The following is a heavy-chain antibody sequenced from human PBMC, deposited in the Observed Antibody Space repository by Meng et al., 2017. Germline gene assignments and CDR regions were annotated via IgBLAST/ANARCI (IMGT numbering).Heavy chain of an antibody. CDR3: ARGTKYYYDSSGYYLV. CDR2: INPNSGGT. J-gene: IGHJ4*02. V-gene: IGHV1-2*06. CDR1: GYTFTGYY. Sequence: QVTLVQSGAKVKKPGASVKGACKASGYTFTGYYMHWVRQAPGQGLEWMGRINPNSGGTNYAQKFQGRVTMTRETSISTAYMELSRLRSDDTAVYYCARGTKYYYDSSGYYLVWGQGTLVTVSS. D-gene: IGHD3-22*01.